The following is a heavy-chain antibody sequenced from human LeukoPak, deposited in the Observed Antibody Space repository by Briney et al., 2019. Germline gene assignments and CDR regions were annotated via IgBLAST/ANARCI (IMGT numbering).Heavy chain of an antibody. Sequence: GGSLRLSCAASGFTFSSYWMHWVRQAPGKGLVWVSRLNSDGSSTSYADSVKGRFTISRDNAKNTLYLQMNSLRAEDTAVYYCASFYDSSGYYYFSYYGMDVWGQGTTVTVSS. CDR1: GFTFSSYW. V-gene: IGHV3-74*01. CDR2: LNSDGSST. CDR3: ASFYDSSGYYYFSYYGMDV. D-gene: IGHD3-22*01. J-gene: IGHJ6*02.